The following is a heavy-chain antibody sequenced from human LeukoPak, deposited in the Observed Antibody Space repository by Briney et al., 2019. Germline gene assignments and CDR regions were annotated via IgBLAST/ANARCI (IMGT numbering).Heavy chain of an antibody. CDR3: ARVLSWINWGSEYYYGTDV. D-gene: IGHD7-27*01. V-gene: IGHV6-1*01. Sequence: SQTLSLTCAISGDSVSSNSAAWNWIRQSPSRGIEWLGRTYYRSKLYNDYAVSVKSRITINPDTSKNQFSLQLNSVTPEDTAVYYCARVLSWINWGSEYYYGTDVWGQGTTVTVSS. J-gene: IGHJ6*02. CDR2: TYYRSKLYN. CDR1: GDSVSSNSAA.